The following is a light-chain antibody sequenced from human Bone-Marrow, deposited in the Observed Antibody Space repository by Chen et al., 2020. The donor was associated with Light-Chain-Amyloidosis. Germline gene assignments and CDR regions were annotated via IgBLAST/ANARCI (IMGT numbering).Light chain of an antibody. Sequence: DIQMTQSPPSLSASVGDRVCVTCRASQNIMSYLHWYQQMPGKAPKLLIYAVSHLQNGVPSRFSGSASGTDFTLTISSLQPEDFATYFCLQTFNPPLTFGGGTKVEIK. CDR3: LQTFNPPLT. J-gene: IGKJ4*01. V-gene: IGKV1-39*01. CDR1: QNIMSY. CDR2: AVS.